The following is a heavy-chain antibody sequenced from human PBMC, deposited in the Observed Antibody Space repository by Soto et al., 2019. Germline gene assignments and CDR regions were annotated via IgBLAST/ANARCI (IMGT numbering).Heavy chain of an antibody. CDR3: AYGGGGPGTVPN. V-gene: IGHV3-11*05. Sequence: QVQLAESGGGLVKPGGSLRLSCAASGFTFSDYYMSWIRQAPGKGLVWVSYISSSSSYTNYADSVTGRFTISRDNVKNSLYLQMNSLGAEDTAVYYWAYGGGGPGTVPNWGQGTLVTVSS. D-gene: IGHD2-21*01. CDR2: ISSSSSYT. J-gene: IGHJ1*01. CDR1: GFTFSDYY.